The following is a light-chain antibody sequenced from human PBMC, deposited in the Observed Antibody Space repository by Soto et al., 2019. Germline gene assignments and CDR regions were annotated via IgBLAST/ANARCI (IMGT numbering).Light chain of an antibody. J-gene: IGKJ1*01. V-gene: IGKV3-15*01. Sequence: ERVITQSPATLSVSPGERATLSCRASQSVSSNLAWYQHKPGQAPRLLIFGASTRATGIPARFSGSGSGTEFTLTISSLQSEDLAVYYCQHYNNWPPWTFGQGTRWIS. CDR1: QSVSSN. CDR3: QHYNNWPPWT. CDR2: GAS.